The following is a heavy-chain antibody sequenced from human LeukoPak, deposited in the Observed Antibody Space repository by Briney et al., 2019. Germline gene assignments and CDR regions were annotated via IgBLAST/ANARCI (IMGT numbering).Heavy chain of an antibody. D-gene: IGHD3-3*01. J-gene: IGHJ4*02. V-gene: IGHV4-61*02. Sequence: SETLSLTCTVSGGSISSGSYYWSWIRQPAGKGLEWIGRIYTSGSTNYNPSLKSRVTISVDTSTNQSSMKLSSVTAADTAVYYCARGSLTIFGVVIKNPFDYWGQGTLVTVSS. CDR2: IYTSGST. CDR3: ARGSLTIFGVVIKNPFDY. CDR1: GGSISSGSYY.